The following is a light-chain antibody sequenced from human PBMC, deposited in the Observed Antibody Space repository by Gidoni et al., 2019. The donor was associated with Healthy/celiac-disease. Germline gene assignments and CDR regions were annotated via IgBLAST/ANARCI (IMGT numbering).Light chain of an antibody. Sequence: QSVLTQPPSASRTPGQRVTISCSGSSSNIGSNTVNWYQQLPGPAPKLLIYSNNQRPSGVPDRFSGSKSGTSASLAISGLQSEDEADYYCAAWDDSLNGSWVFGGGTKLTVL. CDR2: SNN. CDR3: AAWDDSLNGSWV. CDR1: SSNIGSNT. V-gene: IGLV1-44*01. J-gene: IGLJ3*02.